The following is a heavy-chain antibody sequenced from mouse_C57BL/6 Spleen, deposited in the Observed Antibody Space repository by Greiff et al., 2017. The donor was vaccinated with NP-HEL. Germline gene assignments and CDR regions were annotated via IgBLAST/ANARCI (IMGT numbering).Heavy chain of an antibody. V-gene: IGHV10-1*01. CDR3: VRQDYYGAMDY. Sequence: VKDRFTISRDDSESMLYLQMNNLKTEDTAMYYCVRQDYYGAMDYWGQGTSVTVSS. J-gene: IGHJ4*01. D-gene: IGHD1-1*01.